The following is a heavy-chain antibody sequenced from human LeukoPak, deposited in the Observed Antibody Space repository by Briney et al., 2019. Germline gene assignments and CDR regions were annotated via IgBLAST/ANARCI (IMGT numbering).Heavy chain of an antibody. D-gene: IGHD6-19*01. CDR1: GYTFTSYY. Sequence: ASVKVSCKASGYTFTSYYMHWVRQAPGQGLEWMGIINPSGGSTSYAQKFQGRVTMTRDTSTSTVYMELSSLRSEDTAVYYCAREGTGIAVAGYYFDYWGQGTLVTVSS. J-gene: IGHJ4*02. CDR2: INPSGGST. CDR3: AREGTGIAVAGYYFDY. V-gene: IGHV1-46*01.